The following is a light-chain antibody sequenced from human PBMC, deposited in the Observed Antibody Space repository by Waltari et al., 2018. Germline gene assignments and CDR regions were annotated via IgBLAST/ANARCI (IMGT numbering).Light chain of an antibody. CDR3: CSYAGSSTNVV. Sequence: QSALTQPASVSGSPGQSITISCTGTSSDVGRYHLFSWYQQHPGKAPKLMIYEGSKRHSGVSNRFSGSKSGNTASLTISGLQAEDEADYYCCSYAGSSTNVVFGGGTKLTVL. V-gene: IGLV2-23*01. J-gene: IGLJ2*01. CDR2: EGS. CDR1: SSDVGRYHL.